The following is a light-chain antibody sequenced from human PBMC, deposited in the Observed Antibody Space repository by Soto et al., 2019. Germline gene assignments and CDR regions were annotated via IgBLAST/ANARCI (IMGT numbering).Light chain of an antibody. J-gene: IGLJ1*01. Sequence: QSALTQPASVSGSPGQSITISCTGTSSDVGAYNRVSWYQQHSGKAPKLMIYEVSNRPSGVSNRFSGSKSGNTASLTISGLQAEDEADYYCCSYVGRNTYVFGTGTKVTVL. CDR2: EVS. CDR1: SSDVGAYNR. V-gene: IGLV2-14*01. CDR3: CSYVGRNTYV.